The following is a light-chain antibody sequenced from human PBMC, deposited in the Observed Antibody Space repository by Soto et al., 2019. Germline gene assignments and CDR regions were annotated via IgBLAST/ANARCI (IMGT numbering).Light chain of an antibody. Sequence: DIQLTQTPSSLSASVGDRVTITCRASQSISSYLNWYQQKSGKAPKLLISAASSLQRGVPSRFSDSGSGIDFTLTISSLQPEDFATYYCQQSYSPLIFTFGPGTKVDIK. CDR2: AAS. V-gene: IGKV1-39*01. CDR1: QSISSY. CDR3: QQSYSPLIFT. J-gene: IGKJ3*01.